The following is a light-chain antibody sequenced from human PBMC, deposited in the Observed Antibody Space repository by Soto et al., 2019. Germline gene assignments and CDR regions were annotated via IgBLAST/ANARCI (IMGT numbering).Light chain of an antibody. J-gene: IGKJ5*01. CDR1: QSISSK. CDR2: GAS. V-gene: IGKV3-15*01. CDR3: QQYNNWPPNT. Sequence: EMVMTQSPATLSVSPGESATLSCRASQSISSKLAWYQQKPGQAPRLVIYGASTRATGIPARFSGSGSGTDFTLTISSLQSEDFAVYYCQQYNNWPPNTFGQGTRLEIK.